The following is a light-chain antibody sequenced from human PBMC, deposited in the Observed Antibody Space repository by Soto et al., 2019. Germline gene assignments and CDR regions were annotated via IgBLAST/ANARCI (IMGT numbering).Light chain of an antibody. CDR3: CSYAGSTTYV. V-gene: IGLV2-23*01. Sequence: QSVLTQPASVSGSPGQSITISCTGTSSDVGSYNLVSWYQQHPGKAPKLMIYEASKRPSGVSNRFSGSKSGHTASLTISGLQAEDEADYYCCSYAGSTTYVSGTGTKV. CDR1: SSDVGSYNL. J-gene: IGLJ1*01. CDR2: EAS.